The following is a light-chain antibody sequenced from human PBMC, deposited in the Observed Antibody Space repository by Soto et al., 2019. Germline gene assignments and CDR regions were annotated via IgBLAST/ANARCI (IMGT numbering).Light chain of an antibody. Sequence: ETVLTQSPATLSVSPGERATLSCRASQSISSDLAWYQQKPGLAPRLLIYLTSNRAAGIPARFSGSGSETDFTLTISDVEPEDFAVYYCHQRQSWPRTFGQVTKADSK. CDR3: HQRQSWPRT. V-gene: IGKV3-11*01. CDR2: LTS. J-gene: IGKJ1*01. CDR1: QSISSD.